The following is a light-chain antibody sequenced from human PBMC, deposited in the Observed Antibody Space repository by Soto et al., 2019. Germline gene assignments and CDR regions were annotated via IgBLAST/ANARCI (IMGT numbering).Light chain of an antibody. J-gene: IGKJ4*01. CDR3: QKYNSAPLT. CDR1: QGISNY. CDR2: VAS. V-gene: IGKV1-27*01. Sequence: DIQMTQSPSSLSASLGDRVTIPCRPSQGISNYLAWYQQKPGKVPKLLIYVASTLQSGVPPRFSGSGSGTDFTLTISSLQPEDVATYYCQKYNSAPLTFGGGTKVEIK.